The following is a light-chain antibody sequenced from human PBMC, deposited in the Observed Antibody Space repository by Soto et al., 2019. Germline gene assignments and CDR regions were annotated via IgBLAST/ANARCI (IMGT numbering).Light chain of an antibody. J-gene: IGKJ4*01. CDR3: QQFKTYSGLT. CDR2: KAS. V-gene: IGKV1-5*03. CDR1: QSITNW. Sequence: DIQMTQSPSTLSASVGDRVTITCRASQSITNWLAWYQQKPGKAPKLLIYKASILESGVPSRFSGRGSGTAFTLTISSLQPDDFANDDGQQFKTYSGLTFGGGTKVQIK.